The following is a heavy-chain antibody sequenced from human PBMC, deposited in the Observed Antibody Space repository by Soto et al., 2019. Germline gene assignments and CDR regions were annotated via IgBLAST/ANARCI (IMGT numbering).Heavy chain of an antibody. D-gene: IGHD5-18*01. Sequence: SETLSLNCVFSCYSIIGGFYWGWIRQPPGKGLEWIGSVYHSGSTYYNPSLKSRVSISVDTSKNQFSLQLRSVTAADTAVYYCARGDISVDMALVSFDYWGQGTLVTVSS. J-gene: IGHJ4*02. CDR1: CYSIIGGFY. CDR2: VYHSGST. CDR3: ARGDISVDMALVSFDY. V-gene: IGHV4-38-2*01.